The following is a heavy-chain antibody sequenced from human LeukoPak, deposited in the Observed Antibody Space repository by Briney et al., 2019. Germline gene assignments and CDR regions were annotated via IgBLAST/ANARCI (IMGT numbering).Heavy chain of an antibody. CDR1: GGSISSYY. CDR3: AGHHPRNTVDF. V-gene: IGHV4-59*08. CDR2: ISDIGSI. Sequence: SETLSLTCTLSGGSISSYYWSWIRHPPGEGLEWIAYISDIGSINYNPSLKSRVTISLDTSKNQFSLKLSSVTAADTAVYYCAGHHPRNTVDFWGQGTLVTVSS. J-gene: IGHJ4*02. D-gene: IGHD2/OR15-2a*01.